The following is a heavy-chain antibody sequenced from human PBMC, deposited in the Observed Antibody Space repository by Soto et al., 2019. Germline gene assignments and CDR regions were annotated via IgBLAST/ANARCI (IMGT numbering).Heavy chain of an antibody. V-gene: IGHV1-8*01. CDR1: GYTFSDHD. CDR2: MNPNSGDT. CDR3: ARVGGNWNDDYFDY. Sequence: QVQLVQSVAEVKKPGASVKVSCKASGYTFSDHDINWVRQATGQGPEWLGWMNPNSGDTGYAQNFQGRVTMTRDNSIRTAYMELSSLRSEDPAVYYCARVGGNWNDDYFDYWGQGTLVTVSS. J-gene: IGHJ4*02. D-gene: IGHD1-1*01.